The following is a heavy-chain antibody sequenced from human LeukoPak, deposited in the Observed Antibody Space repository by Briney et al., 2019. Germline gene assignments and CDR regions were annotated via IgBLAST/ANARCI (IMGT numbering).Heavy chain of an antibody. CDR2: ISDGGGTI. Sequence: TGGSLRLSCAASGFTFSSYAMSWVRQAPGKGLEWVSAISDGGGTIYYADSVKGRFTISRDDSRNTLYLQMNSLRGDDTAVYYCAKDVGKWESLHFFDYWGQGTLVTVSS. CDR1: GFTFSSYA. V-gene: IGHV3-23*01. CDR3: AKDVGKWESLHFFDY. J-gene: IGHJ4*02. D-gene: IGHD1-26*01.